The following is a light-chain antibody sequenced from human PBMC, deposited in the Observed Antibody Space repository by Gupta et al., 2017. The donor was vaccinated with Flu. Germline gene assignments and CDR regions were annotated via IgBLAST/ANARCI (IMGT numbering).Light chain of an antibody. CDR3: AVWDDSLNGRV. V-gene: IGLV1-47*01. CDR1: SSNIGTFD. CDR2: KNN. J-gene: IGLJ3*02. Sequence: QSVLTQPPSASGTPGQKVTISCSGSSSNIGTFDVFWYLQVPGAAPQLLIKKNNQRPAGVPERVSGSKSGTSAALAVSGLRSEDEGDDYCAVWDDSLNGRVFGGGTKLTV.